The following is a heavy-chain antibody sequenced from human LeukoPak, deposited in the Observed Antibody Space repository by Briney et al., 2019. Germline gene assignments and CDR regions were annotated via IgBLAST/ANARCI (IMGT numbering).Heavy chain of an antibody. CDR3: ARPGCPAAIGCYSMDV. Sequence: LSEGLPHTLLFCGGSFSHYYWSWLRQPPGKGVHWIGEINHSRSTNYEASLKSRVTISVDTSKNQLSLKLYSVTAADTAVYYCARPGCPAAIGCYSMDVWGKGTTVTVSS. D-gene: IGHD2-2*01. V-gene: IGHV4-34*01. CDR2: INHSRST. CDR1: GGSFSHYY. J-gene: IGHJ6*03.